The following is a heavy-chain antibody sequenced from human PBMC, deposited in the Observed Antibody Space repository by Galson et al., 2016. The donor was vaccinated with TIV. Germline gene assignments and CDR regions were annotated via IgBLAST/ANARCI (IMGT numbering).Heavy chain of an antibody. Sequence: QSGAEVKKPGESLIISCKASGYMFSAHWFVWVRQMPGKGPEWIGIMNPGDSETRYSPSFEGQVTISADNSISTAYLQWRSLKASDTAVYYCAKGKEYYEFWGQGTLVTVSS. D-gene: IGHD3-16*01. CDR1: GYMFSAHW. V-gene: IGHV5-51*03. CDR2: MNPGDSET. J-gene: IGHJ4*02. CDR3: AKGKEYYEF.